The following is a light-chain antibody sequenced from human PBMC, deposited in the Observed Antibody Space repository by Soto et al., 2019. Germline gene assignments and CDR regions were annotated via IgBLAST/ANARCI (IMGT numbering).Light chain of an antibody. CDR2: DNN. V-gene: IGLV1-51*01. CDR3: GTWDSSLSDVV. Sequence: QSVLTQPPSVSAAPGQKVTISCSGSSSNIGNNYVSWYRQLPGTAPKLLIYDNNKRPSGIPDRFSGSKSGTSATLGITGLQTGDEDDYYCGTWDSSLSDVVFGGGTQLTVL. CDR1: SSNIGNNY. J-gene: IGLJ2*01.